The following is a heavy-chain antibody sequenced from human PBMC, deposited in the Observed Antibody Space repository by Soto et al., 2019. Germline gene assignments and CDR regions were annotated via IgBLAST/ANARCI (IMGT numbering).Heavy chain of an antibody. CDR2: ISGSGGST. V-gene: IGHV3-23*01. CDR1: GFTFSSYA. CDR3: ARDEGLGVNYYYYGMDV. J-gene: IGHJ6*02. D-gene: IGHD3-10*01. Sequence: GGSLRLSCAASGFTFSSYAMSWVRQAPGKGLEWVSAISGSGGSTYYADSVKGRFTISREYSKNTLYLQMNSLRAEDTAVYYCARDEGLGVNYYYYGMDVWGQGTTVTVSS.